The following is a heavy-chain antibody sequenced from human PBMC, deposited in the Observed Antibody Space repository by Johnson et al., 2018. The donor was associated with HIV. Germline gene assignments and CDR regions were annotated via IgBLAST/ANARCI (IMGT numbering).Heavy chain of an antibody. CDR2: IKQDGTEK. D-gene: IGHD2-21*01. V-gene: IGHV3-7*01. J-gene: IGHJ3*02. CDR3: ARERRAGVKGAFDI. Sequence: VQLVESGGGLFQPGGSLRLSCVVSGFTFNSYWMSWVRQAPGKGLEWVANIKQDGTEKYYVDSMKGRFTISRDNAKNSLYLQMNSLRAEDTAVYYCARERRAGVKGAFDIWGQGTMVTVSS. CDR1: GFTFNSYW.